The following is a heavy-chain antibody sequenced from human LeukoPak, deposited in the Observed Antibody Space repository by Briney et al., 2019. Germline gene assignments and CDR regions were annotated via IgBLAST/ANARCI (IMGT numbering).Heavy chain of an antibody. D-gene: IGHD3-3*01. J-gene: IGHJ3*02. CDR2: IYSGGST. CDR3: ARVGPLLRFLEWSFDAFDI. Sequence: GGSLRLSCAASGFTVSSNYMSWVRQAPGKGLEWVSVIYSGGSTYYADSVKGRFTISRDNSKNTLYLQMNSLRAEDTAVYYCARVGPLLRFLEWSFDAFDIWGQGTMVTVSS. CDR1: GFTVSSNY. V-gene: IGHV3-53*01.